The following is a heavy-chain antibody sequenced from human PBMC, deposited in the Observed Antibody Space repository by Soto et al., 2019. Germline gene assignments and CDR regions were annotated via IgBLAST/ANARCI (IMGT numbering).Heavy chain of an antibody. V-gene: IGHV4-30-4*01. CDR1: GGSISSGDYY. CDR3: ARGGNLLEGDY. J-gene: IGHJ4*02. D-gene: IGHD1-1*01. Sequence: SETLSLTCTVSGGSISSGDYYWSWIRQPPGKGLEWIGYIYYSGSTYYNPSLKSRVTISVDTSKNQFSLKLSSVTAADTAVYYCARGGNLLEGDYWGQGTLVTVSS. CDR2: IYYSGST.